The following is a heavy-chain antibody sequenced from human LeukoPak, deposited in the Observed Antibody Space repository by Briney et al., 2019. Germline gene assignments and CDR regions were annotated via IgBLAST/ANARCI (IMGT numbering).Heavy chain of an antibody. Sequence: SSETLSLTCTVSGGSISSHYWSWIRQPPGKGLEWIGYIYYSGSTNYNPSLKSRVTISVDTSKNQFSLKLSSVTAADTAVYYCARRYCSSTSCQRGYFDYWGQGTLVTVSS. V-gene: IGHV4-59*11. D-gene: IGHD2-2*01. CDR3: ARRYCSSTSCQRGYFDY. CDR2: IYYSGST. J-gene: IGHJ4*02. CDR1: GGSISSHY.